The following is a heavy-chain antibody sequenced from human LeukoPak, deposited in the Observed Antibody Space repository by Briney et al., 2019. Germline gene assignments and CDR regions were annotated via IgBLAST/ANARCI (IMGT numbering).Heavy chain of an antibody. CDR2: IYPGDSDT. D-gene: IGHD6-13*01. V-gene: IGHV5-51*01. CDR1: GYSFTSYW. CDR3: ARHESDPYSSSWSTRVYYFDY. Sequence: GESLQISCKGSGYSFTSYWIGWVRQMPGKGLEWMGIIYPGDSDTRYSPSFQGQVTISADKSISTAYLQWSSLKASDTAMYYCARHESDPYSSSWSTRVYYFDYWGQGTLVTVSS. J-gene: IGHJ4*02.